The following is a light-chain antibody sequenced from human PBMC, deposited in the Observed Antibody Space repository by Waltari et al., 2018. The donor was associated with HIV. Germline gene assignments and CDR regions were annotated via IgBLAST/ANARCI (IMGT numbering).Light chain of an antibody. CDR2: KVS. CDR3: MQGTHWPPWT. CDR1: PSLVYSDGNTH. V-gene: IGKV2D-30*01. Sequence: VVMAQFPLSPPGHPWPPVPLAHRSSPSLVYSDGNTHLNWFQQRPGQSPRRLIHKVSNWDSGFPDRLSGSGSGTDFTLKVSRVEAEDVGVYYCMQGTHWPPWTFGQGTKVEIK. J-gene: IGKJ1*01.